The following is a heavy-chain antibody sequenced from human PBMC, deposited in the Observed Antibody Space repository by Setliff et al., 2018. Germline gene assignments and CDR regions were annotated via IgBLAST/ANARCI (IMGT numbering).Heavy chain of an antibody. J-gene: IGHJ2*01. D-gene: IGHD2-2*01. CDR2: IYTSGST. Sequence: PSETLSLTCTVSGGSISSGSYYWSWIRQPAGKGLEWIGRIYTSGSTNYNPSLKSRVTISVDTSKNQFSLKLSSVTAADTAVYYCARGPPAPSTMREGHWYFDLWGRGTLVTSPQ. CDR3: ARGPPAPSTMREGHWYFDL. V-gene: IGHV4-61*02. CDR1: GGSISSGSYY.